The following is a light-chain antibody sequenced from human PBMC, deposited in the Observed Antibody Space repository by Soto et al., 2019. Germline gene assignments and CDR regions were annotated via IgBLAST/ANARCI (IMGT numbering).Light chain of an antibody. CDR1: SSNIGAGYD. J-gene: IGLJ2*01. CDR3: QSYDSSLTVV. CDR2: GNT. Sequence: QSVLTQPPSVSGAPGQRVTISCTGSSSNIGAGYDVHWYQQFPRTTPKFLIYGNTNRPSGVPDRFSASKSGTSASLDITGLQAEDEAEYFCQSYDSSLTVVFGGGTKLTVL. V-gene: IGLV1-40*01.